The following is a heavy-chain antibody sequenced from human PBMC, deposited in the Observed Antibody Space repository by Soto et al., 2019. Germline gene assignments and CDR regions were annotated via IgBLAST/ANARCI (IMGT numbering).Heavy chain of an antibody. Sequence: SETLSLTCTVSGGSISSGDYYWSWIRQPPGKGLEWIGYIYYSGSTYYNPSLKSRVTISVDTSKNQFSLKLSSVTAANTAVYYCARVGDRAMAVSDWGQGTLVTVSS. J-gene: IGHJ4*02. CDR2: IYYSGST. CDR1: GGSISSGDYY. D-gene: IGHD5-18*01. V-gene: IGHV4-30-4*01. CDR3: ARVGDRAMAVSD.